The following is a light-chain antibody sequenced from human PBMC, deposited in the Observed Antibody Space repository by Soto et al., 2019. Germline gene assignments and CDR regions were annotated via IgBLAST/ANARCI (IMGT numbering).Light chain of an antibody. CDR1: QSVSNSD. V-gene: IGKV3-20*01. CDR3: QQYGSSPWK. CDR2: GAS. J-gene: IGKJ1*01. Sequence: EIVLTQSPGTLSLSPGERATLFCRASQSVSNSDLAWYQQKPGQATRLLIYGASSRATGIPDRFSGSGSGTDFTLIINRLEPDDFAVYYCQQYGSSPWKVGHGTKVEIK.